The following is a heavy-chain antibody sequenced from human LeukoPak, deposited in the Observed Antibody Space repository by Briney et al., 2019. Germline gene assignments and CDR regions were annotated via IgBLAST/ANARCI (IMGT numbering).Heavy chain of an antibody. Sequence: PGGPLRLSCAASGFTFSSYDMHWVRQATGKGLEWVSAIGTAGDTYYPGSVKGRFTISRENAKNSLYLQMNSLRAGDTAVYYCARARRDGYNRNAFDIWGQGTMVTVSS. CDR2: IGTAGDT. D-gene: IGHD5-24*01. CDR1: GFTFSSYD. V-gene: IGHV3-13*01. CDR3: ARARRDGYNRNAFDI. J-gene: IGHJ3*02.